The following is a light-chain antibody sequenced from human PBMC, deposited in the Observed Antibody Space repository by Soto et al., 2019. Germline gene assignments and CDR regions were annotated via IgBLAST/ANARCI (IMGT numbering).Light chain of an antibody. V-gene: IGKV3-15*01. CDR3: QQYTSSLIT. Sequence: EIVMTQSPATLSVSRGERATLSCRANQAISSNVAWYQQKPGQAPRLLIYGASTRATGIPDRFSGSGSGTDFTLTISRLEPEDFAVYYCQQYTSSLITFGQGTRLEIK. J-gene: IGKJ5*01. CDR1: QAISSN. CDR2: GAS.